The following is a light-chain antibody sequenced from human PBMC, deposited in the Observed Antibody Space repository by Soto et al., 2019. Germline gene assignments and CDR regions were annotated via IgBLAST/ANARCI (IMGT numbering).Light chain of an antibody. CDR1: ENISRH. V-gene: IGKV1-39*01. CDR2: AAS. Sequence: DIPMTQSPSSLSGSVGDRVTITCRASENISRHLNWYQQKPGKAPKLLIYAASSLQNGVPSRFRGGGSGTDFTLTISNLQPEDFATYYCQQTYTPLSITFGQGTRLESK. CDR3: QQTYTPLSIT. J-gene: IGKJ5*01.